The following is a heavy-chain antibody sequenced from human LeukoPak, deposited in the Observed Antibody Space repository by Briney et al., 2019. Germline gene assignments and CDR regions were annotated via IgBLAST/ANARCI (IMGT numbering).Heavy chain of an antibody. D-gene: IGHD3-10*01. CDR1: GFTFSTYA. V-gene: IGHV3-23*01. Sequence: PGGSLRLSCAASGFTFSTYAMSWVRQAPGKGLEWVSGISDSTGGTYYADSVKGRFTISRDNAKNSLDLQMNSLRAEDTAVYYCARVFGGAVADYWGQGTLVTVSS. J-gene: IGHJ4*02. CDR3: ARVFGGAVADY. CDR2: ISDSTGGT.